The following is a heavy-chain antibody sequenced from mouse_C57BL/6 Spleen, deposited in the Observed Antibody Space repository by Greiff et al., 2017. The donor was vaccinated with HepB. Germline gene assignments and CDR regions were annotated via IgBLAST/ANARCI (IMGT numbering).Heavy chain of an antibody. V-gene: IGHV1-72*01. Sequence: QVQLKQPGAELVKPGASVKLSCKASGYTFTSYWMHWVKQRPGRGLEWIGRIDPNSGGTKYNEKFKSKATLTVDKPSSTAYMQLSSLTSEDSAVYYCARREYGSSYWYFDVWGTGTTVTVSS. CDR3: ARREYGSSYWYFDV. CDR2: IDPNSGGT. D-gene: IGHD1-1*01. CDR1: GYTFTSYW. J-gene: IGHJ1*03.